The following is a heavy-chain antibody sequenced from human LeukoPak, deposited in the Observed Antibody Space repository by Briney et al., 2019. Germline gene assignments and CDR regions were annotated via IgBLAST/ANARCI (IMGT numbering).Heavy chain of an antibody. J-gene: IGHJ4*02. CDR2: VSSSGTTT. Sequence: GGSLRLSCAASGFTFSSYSVIWARQAPGKGLEWVSYVSSSGTTTYYADSVKGRFTISRDNGKNLVSLQMNSLRDEDTAVYYCARADRDGNKRFLDWGQGALVTVSS. V-gene: IGHV3-48*02. CDR3: ARADRDGNKRFLD. CDR1: GFTFSSYS. D-gene: IGHD5-24*01.